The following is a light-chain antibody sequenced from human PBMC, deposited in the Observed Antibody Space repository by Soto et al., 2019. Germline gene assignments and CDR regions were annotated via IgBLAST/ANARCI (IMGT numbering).Light chain of an antibody. CDR2: GAS. CDR1: QDINIF. V-gene: IGKV1-9*01. Sequence: IPLTQSPSSLSASVGDRVTITCRASQDINIFLAWYQQKPGKAPKLLIYGASTLQSGVSSRFSGSGSRTDFTLTISGLHPEDFATYYCQQLNIFPFSFGPGTKVDIK. CDR3: QQLNIFPFS. J-gene: IGKJ3*01.